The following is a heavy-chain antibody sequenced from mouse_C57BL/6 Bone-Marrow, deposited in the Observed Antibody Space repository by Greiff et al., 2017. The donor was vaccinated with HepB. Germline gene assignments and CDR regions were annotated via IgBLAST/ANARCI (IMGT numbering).Heavy chain of an antibody. J-gene: IGHJ1*03. V-gene: IGHV1-52*01. CDR1: GYTFTSYW. Sequence: QVQLQQPGAELVRPGSSVKLSCKASGYTFTSYWMHWVKQRPIQGLEWIGNIDPSDSETHYNQKFKDKATLTVDKSSSTAYMQLSSLTSEDSAVYYCARIYYDYDGYFDVWGTGTTVTVSS. CDR3: ARIYYDYDGYFDV. D-gene: IGHD2-4*01. CDR2: IDPSDSET.